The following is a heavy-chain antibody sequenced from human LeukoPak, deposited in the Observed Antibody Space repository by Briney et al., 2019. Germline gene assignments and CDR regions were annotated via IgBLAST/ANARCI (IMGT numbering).Heavy chain of an antibody. V-gene: IGHV4-38-2*01. CDR1: GFTFSSYS. Sequence: GSPRLSCAASGFTFSSYSMNWVRQPPGKGLEWIGSIYYSGSTYYNPSLKSRVTISVDTSKNQFSLKVSSVSAADTAVYYCARAYSSSWYWNWFDPWGQGTLVTVSS. J-gene: IGHJ5*02. CDR3: ARAYSSSWYWNWFDP. D-gene: IGHD6-13*01. CDR2: IYYSGST.